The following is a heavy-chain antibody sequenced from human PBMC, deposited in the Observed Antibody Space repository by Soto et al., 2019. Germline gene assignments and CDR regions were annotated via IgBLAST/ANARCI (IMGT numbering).Heavy chain of an antibody. D-gene: IGHD6-19*01. CDR1: GFTFSSFA. V-gene: IGHV3-23*01. CDR2: VSGNGAAS. Sequence: EVQLLESGGGLVQPGGSLRLSCAVSGFTFSSFAMSWVRQAPGKGLEWVSGVSGNGAASYYADSVKGRFTISRDNSKNTLYLKMTSLRAEDTAVYYCAREAQEWLIQGAHFQYWGQGTLVTVPS. CDR3: AREAQEWLIQGAHFQY. J-gene: IGHJ1*01.